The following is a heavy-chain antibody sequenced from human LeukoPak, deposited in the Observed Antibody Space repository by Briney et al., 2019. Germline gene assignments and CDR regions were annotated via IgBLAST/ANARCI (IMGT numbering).Heavy chain of an antibody. CDR1: GITLSNYG. Sequence: PGGSLRLSCAVSGITLSNYGMSWVRQAPGKGLEWVTGISDSGGSTNYADSVKGRFTTSRDNPKNTLYLQMNSLRAEDTAVYFCAKRGVVIRVILVGFHKEAYYFDSWGQGAPVTVSS. J-gene: IGHJ4*02. CDR2: ISDSGGST. V-gene: IGHV3-23*01. CDR3: AKRGVVIRVILVGFHKEAYYFDS. D-gene: IGHD3-22*01.